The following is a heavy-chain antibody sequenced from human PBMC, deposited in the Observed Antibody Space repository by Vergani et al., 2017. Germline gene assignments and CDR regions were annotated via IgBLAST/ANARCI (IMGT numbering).Heavy chain of an antibody. CDR3: AKSPGYYYYYMGV. V-gene: IGHV4-39*07. D-gene: IGHD7-27*01. CDR2: IYTSGSI. Sequence: QLQLQESGPGLVKPSETLSLTCTVSGGSISSSSYFWGWIRQPPGKGLEWIGSIYTSGSINYNPSLKSRVTMSVDTSKNQFSLKLSSVTAADTAVYYCAKSPGYYYYYMGVWGKGTTVTVSS. CDR1: GGSISSSSYF. J-gene: IGHJ6*03.